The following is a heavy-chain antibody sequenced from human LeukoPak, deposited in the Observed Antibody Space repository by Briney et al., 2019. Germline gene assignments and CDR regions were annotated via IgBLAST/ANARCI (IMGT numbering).Heavy chain of an antibody. CDR2: INAGNGNT. V-gene: IGHV1-3*01. CDR3: ASGSSWYGGFDY. J-gene: IGHJ4*02. D-gene: IGHD6-13*01. Sequence: ASVKVSCKASGYTFTSYAMHWVRQAPGQRLEWTGWINAGNGNTKYSQKFQGRVTITRDTSASTAYMELSSLRSEDTAVYYCASGSSWYGGFDYWGQGTLVTVSS. CDR1: GYTFTSYA.